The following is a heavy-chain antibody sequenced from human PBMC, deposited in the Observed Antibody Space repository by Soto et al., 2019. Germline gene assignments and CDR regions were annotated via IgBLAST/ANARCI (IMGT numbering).Heavy chain of an antibody. CDR2: ISGSGGST. Sequence: GGSLRLSCAASGFTFSSYAMSWVRQAPGKGLEWVSAISGSGGSTYYADSVKGRFTISRDNSKNTLYLQMNSLRAEDTAVYYCAKDSPPTGPYYYYYYGMDVWGQGTTVTVSS. CDR1: GFTFSSYA. D-gene: IGHD1-1*01. V-gene: IGHV3-23*01. CDR3: AKDSPPTGPYYYYYYGMDV. J-gene: IGHJ6*02.